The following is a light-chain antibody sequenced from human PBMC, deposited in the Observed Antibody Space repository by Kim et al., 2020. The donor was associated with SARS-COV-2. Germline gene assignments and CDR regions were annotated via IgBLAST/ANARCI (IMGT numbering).Light chain of an antibody. CDR3: CSYAGLGLVV. V-gene: IGLV2-23*02. J-gene: IGLJ3*02. CDR1: RGDVGTYNL. Sequence: QSALTQPASVSGFPGQSITISCTGTRGDVGTYNLVSWYQQHPGEAPKFMIFGVNKRPSGISDRFSGSKSGNTASLTISGLQAEDEDDYYCCSYAGLGLVVFGGRTQLTLL. CDR2: GVN.